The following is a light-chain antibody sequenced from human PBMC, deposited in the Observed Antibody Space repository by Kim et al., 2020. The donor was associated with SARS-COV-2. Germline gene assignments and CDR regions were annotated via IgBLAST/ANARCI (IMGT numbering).Light chain of an antibody. CDR3: QQYGSSPRT. V-gene: IGKV3-20*01. CDR1: QSVSSNY. J-gene: IGKJ2*02. Sequence: LSPGERATLSCRASQSVSSNYLACYQQTPGQAPRLLIYGASSRATGIPDRFSGSGSGTDFTLTISRLEPEDFAVYYCQQYGSSPRTFGQGTKLEI. CDR2: GAS.